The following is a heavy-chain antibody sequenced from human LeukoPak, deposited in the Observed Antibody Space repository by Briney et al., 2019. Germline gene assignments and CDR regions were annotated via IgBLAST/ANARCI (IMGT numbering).Heavy chain of an antibody. V-gene: IGHV3-11*04. CDR3: ARDQDYYGSGSYLGY. J-gene: IGHJ4*02. CDR2: ISSSGSTI. CDR1: GFTFSDYY. D-gene: IGHD3-10*01. Sequence: GGSLRLSCAASGFTFSDYYVSWIRQAPEKGLEWVSYISSSGSTIYYADSVKGRFTISRDNAKNSLYLQMNSLRAEDTAVYYCARDQDYYGSGSYLGYWGQGTLVTVSS.